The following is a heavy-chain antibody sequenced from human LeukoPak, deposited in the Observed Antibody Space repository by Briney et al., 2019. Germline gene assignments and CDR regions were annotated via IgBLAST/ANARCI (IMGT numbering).Heavy chain of an antibody. D-gene: IGHD6-13*01. V-gene: IGHV3-53*01. J-gene: IGHJ5*02. CDR2: IYGDGNT. Sequence: GGSLRLSCAVSGFTVSSIYMSWVRQAPGKGLEWVSSIYGDGNTYYADSVKGRFTISRDSSRNTLYLQMNSLRVEDSAVYYCAGDTHSSSWYDHWGQGTLVTVSS. CDR1: GFTVSSIY. CDR3: AGDTHSSSWYDH.